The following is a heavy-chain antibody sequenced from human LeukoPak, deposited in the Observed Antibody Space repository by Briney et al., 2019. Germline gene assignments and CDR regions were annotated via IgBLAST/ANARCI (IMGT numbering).Heavy chain of an antibody. D-gene: IGHD3-3*01. CDR2: IYTSGST. CDR3: ARGNFWSGYPYCFDY. CDR1: GGSISSYY. Sequence: PSETLSLTCTVSGGSISSYYWSWLRQPAGKGLEWIGRIYTSGSTNYNPSLKSRVTMSVDTSKNQFSLKLSSVTAADTAVYYCARGNFWSGYPYCFDYWGQGTLVTVSS. J-gene: IGHJ4*02. V-gene: IGHV4-4*07.